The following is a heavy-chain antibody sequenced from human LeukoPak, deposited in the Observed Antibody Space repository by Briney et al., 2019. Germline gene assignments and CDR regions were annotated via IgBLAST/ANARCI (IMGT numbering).Heavy chain of an antibody. J-gene: IGHJ6*02. CDR2: ISYDGSNK. CDR3: AKSVSGSYSAYYGMDV. V-gene: IGHV3-30-3*02. D-gene: IGHD1-26*01. CDR1: GFTFSSYA. Sequence: GRSLRLSCAASGFTFSSYAMHWVRQAPGKGLEWVAVISYDGSNKYYADSVKGRFTISRDNSKNTLYLQMNSLRAEDTAVYYCAKSVSGSYSAYYGMDVWGQGTTVTVSS.